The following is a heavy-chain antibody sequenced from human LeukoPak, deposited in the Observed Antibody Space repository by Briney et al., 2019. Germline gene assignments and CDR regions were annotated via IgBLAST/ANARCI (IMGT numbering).Heavy chain of an antibody. CDR1: GGTFSSYA. V-gene: IGHV1-69*04. CDR3: ARAYYVDYSGPEVLDY. D-gene: IGHD3-16*01. CDR2: IIPILGIA. J-gene: IGHJ4*02. Sequence: SVKVSCKASGGTFSSYAISWVRQAPGQGLEWMGRIIPILGIANYAQKFQGRVTITADKSTSTAYMELSSLRSEDTAVYYCARAYYVDYSGPEVLDYWGQGTLVTVSS.